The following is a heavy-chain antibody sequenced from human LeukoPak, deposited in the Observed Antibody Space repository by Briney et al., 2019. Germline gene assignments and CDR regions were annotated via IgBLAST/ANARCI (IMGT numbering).Heavy chain of an antibody. CDR1: GGTFSSYA. Sequence: ASVKVSCKASGGTFSSYAISWVRQAPGQGLEWMGGIIPIFGTANYAQKFQGRVTITTDESTGTAYMELSSLRSEDPAVYYCAIWGQQLAFDYWGQGTLVTVSS. CDR2: IIPIFGTA. J-gene: IGHJ4*02. D-gene: IGHD6-13*01. CDR3: AIWGQQLAFDY. V-gene: IGHV1-69*05.